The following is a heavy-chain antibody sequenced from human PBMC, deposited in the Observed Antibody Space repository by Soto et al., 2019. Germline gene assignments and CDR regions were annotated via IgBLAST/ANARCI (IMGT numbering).Heavy chain of an antibody. D-gene: IGHD2-8*02. CDR3: ARGDWCLFDY. J-gene: IGHJ4*02. V-gene: IGHV1-3*01. Sequence: KFKGRVTITRDTSASTAYMELSSLRSEDTAVYYCARGDWCLFDYWGQGTLVTVSS.